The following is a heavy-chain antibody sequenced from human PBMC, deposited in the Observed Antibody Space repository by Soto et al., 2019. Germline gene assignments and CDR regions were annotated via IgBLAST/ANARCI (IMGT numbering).Heavy chain of an antibody. CDR1: GFTFSNYW. V-gene: IGHV3-7*01. Sequence: SLRLSCAASGFTFSNYWMSWVRQAPGKGLEWVANIKQDGSEKYYVDSVKGRFTISRDNAKNSLYLQMNSLRAEDTAVYYCARDMPVSNDFWSGYYLTYYYYGMDVWGQGTTVTVSS. D-gene: IGHD3-3*01. J-gene: IGHJ6*02. CDR2: IKQDGSEK. CDR3: ARDMPVSNDFWSGYYLTYYYYGMDV.